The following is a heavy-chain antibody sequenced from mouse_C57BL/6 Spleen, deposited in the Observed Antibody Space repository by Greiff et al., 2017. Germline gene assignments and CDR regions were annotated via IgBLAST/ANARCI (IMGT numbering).Heavy chain of an antibody. V-gene: IGHV1-26*01. CDR3: ARSLGYFDY. D-gene: IGHD4-1*01. CDR1: GYKFTDYY. J-gene: IGHJ2*01. Sequence: VQLQQSGPELVKPGASVKISCKASGYKFTDYYMNWVKQSHGKSLEWIGDINPNNGGTSYNQKFKGKATLTVDKSSSTAYMELRSLTSEDSAVYYCARSLGYFDYWGQGTTLTVSS. CDR2: INPNNGGT.